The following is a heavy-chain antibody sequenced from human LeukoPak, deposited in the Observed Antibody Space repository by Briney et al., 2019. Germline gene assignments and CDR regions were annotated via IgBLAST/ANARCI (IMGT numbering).Heavy chain of an antibody. V-gene: IGHV4-61*02. Sequence: PSQTLSLTCTVSGGSISSGSYYWSWIRQPAGKGLEWIGRIYTSGSTNYNPSLKSRVTISVDTSKNQFSLKLSSVTAADTAVYYCARDGGSDFWSGQQSWFDPWGQGTLVTVSS. CDR1: GGSISSGSYY. CDR3: ARDGGSDFWSGQQSWFDP. J-gene: IGHJ5*02. D-gene: IGHD3-3*01. CDR2: IYTSGST.